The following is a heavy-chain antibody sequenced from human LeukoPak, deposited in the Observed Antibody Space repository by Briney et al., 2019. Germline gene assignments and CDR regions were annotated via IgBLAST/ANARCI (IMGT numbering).Heavy chain of an antibody. J-gene: IGHJ4*02. CDR2: IYYSGST. V-gene: IGHV4-31*03. Sequence: SVTLSLTCTVSGGSISSGGYYWSWIRQHPGKGLVWLGYIYYSGSTYYNPSLKSRVTISVDTSKNQFSLKLSSVTAADTAVYYCARASERWLRSWYFGFDYWGQGTLVTVSS. D-gene: IGHD5-24*01. CDR1: GGSISSGGYY. CDR3: ARASERWLRSWYFGFDY.